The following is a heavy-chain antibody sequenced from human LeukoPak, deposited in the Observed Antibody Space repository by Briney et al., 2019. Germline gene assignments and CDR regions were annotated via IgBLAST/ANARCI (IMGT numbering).Heavy chain of an antibody. J-gene: IGHJ3*02. CDR2: IWDTEIT. V-gene: IGHV4-59*01. CDR3: ARGLVLATDDAFDI. D-gene: IGHD5-12*01. Sequence: SETLSLTCTVSGGSIRSYFWSWLRQPPGKGLEWIGYIWDTEITDYNPSLKSRVTISLDTSRNHFSLKLRSVTAADTALYFCARGLVLATDDAFDIWGQGTLVTVSS. CDR1: GGSIRSYF.